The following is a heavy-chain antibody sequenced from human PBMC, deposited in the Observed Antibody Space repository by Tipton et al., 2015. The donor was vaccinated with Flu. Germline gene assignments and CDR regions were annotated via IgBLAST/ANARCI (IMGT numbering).Heavy chain of an antibody. CDR3: VKEKLGGTYYGGGMDV. D-gene: IGHD1-26*01. Sequence: SLRLSCAASGFSFDAYSMHWVRQTPGRGLEWVSGISWDSGRIVYADSVKGRFTISRDNAKNSLYLQMNSLRTEDTALHYCVKEKLGGTYYGGGMDVWGQGTTVTVSS. J-gene: IGHJ6*02. CDR1: GFSFDAYS. CDR2: ISWDSGRI. V-gene: IGHV3-9*01.